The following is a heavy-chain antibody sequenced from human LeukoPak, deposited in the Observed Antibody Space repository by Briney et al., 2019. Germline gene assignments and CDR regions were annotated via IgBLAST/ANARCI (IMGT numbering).Heavy chain of an antibody. J-gene: IGHJ4*02. CDR1: GGSISSGDSY. V-gene: IGHV4-30-2*01. Sequence: SETLSLTCTVSGGSISSGDSYWSWIRQPPGKGLEWIGYIHHSGSTYYNPSLKSRVTISVDTSKNQFSLRLSSVTAADTAVYYCARRGDQFDYWGQGTLVTVSS. D-gene: IGHD3-16*01. CDR2: IHHSGST. CDR3: ARRGDQFDY.